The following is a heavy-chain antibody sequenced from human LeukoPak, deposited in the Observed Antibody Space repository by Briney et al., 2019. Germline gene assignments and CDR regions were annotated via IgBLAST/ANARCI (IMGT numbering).Heavy chain of an antibody. CDR3: ARGYYGSGSYRY. D-gene: IGHD3-10*01. V-gene: IGHV1-2*02. CDR2: INPNSGGT. Sequence: ASVKVSCKASGYTFTGYYMHWVRRAPGQGLEWMGWINPNSGGTNYAQKFQGRVTMTRDTSISTAYMELSRLRSDDTAVYYCARGYYGSGSYRYWGQGTLVTVSS. J-gene: IGHJ4*02. CDR1: GYTFTGYY.